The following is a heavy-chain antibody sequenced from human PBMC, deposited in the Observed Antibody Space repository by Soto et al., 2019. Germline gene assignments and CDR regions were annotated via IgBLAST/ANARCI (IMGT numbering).Heavy chain of an antibody. CDR1: GGTFSSYA. D-gene: IGHD6-13*01. V-gene: IGHV1-46*03. CDR3: AFLVDAFDI. CDR2: INPSGGST. J-gene: IGHJ3*02. Sequence: VASVKVSCKASGGTFSSYAISWVRQAPGQGLEWMGRINPSGGSTSYAQKFQGRVTMTRDTSTSTVYMELSSLRSEDTAVYYCAFLVDAFDIWGRGTMVTVSS.